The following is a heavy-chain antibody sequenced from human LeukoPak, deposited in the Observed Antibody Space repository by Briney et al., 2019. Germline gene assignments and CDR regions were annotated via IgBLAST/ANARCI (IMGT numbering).Heavy chain of an antibody. J-gene: IGHJ5*02. CDR1: GFTFSSYG. CDR2: ISGSGGST. V-gene: IGHV3-23*01. Sequence: GGTLRLSCAASGFTFSSYGMSWVRQAPGKGLEWVSAISGSGGSTYYADSVKGRFTISRDNSKNTLYLQMNSLRAEDTAVYYCAKDGVFSYCSGGSCYFNWFDPWSQGTLVTVSS. CDR3: AKDGVFSYCSGGSCYFNWFDP. D-gene: IGHD2-15*01.